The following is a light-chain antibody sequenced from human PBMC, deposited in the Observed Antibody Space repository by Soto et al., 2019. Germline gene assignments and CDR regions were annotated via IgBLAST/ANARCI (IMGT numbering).Light chain of an antibody. CDR3: SSFSVASPL. V-gene: IGLV2-14*01. J-gene: IGLJ1*01. CDR1: NSDIGGYNY. Sequence: QSALTQPASMSGSPGQSVTISCAGTNSDIGGYNYVSWYQHHPGTAPKLIIYDVSSRPSGVSHRFSASKSGNTASLTISGLQAEDEADYYCSSFSVASPLFGTGTKLTVL. CDR2: DVS.